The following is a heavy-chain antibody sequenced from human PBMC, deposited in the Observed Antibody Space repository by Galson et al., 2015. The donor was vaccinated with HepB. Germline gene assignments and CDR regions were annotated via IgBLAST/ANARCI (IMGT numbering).Heavy chain of an antibody. V-gene: IGHV1-69*04. CDR1: GGTFSSYA. D-gene: IGHD6-6*01. CDR2: IIPILGIA. CDR3: ARGGSSIAGLVRFDP. J-gene: IGHJ5*02. Sequence: SVKVSCKASGGTFSSYAISWVRQAPGQGLEWMGRIIPILGIANYAQKFQGRVTITADKSTSTAYMELSSLRSEDAAVYYCARGGSSIAGLVRFDPWGQGTLVTVSS.